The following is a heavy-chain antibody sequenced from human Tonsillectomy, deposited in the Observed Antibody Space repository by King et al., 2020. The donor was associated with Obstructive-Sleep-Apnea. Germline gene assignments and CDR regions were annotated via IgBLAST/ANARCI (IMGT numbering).Heavy chain of an antibody. D-gene: IGHD3-3*01. CDR2: IYYSGST. V-gene: IGHV4-39*07. J-gene: IGHJ5*02. CDR3: PRAVYVDFWSAYYAGTAKWFAP. CDR1: GGSISSTGSY. Sequence: QLQESGPGLVKSSETLSLTCTVSGGSISSTGSYWGWIRQPPGKGLEWIGTIYYSGSTYYNPSLKSRVTISVDPSKVQLSLSGKSVTAADTAVYYCPRAVYVDFWSAYYAGTAKWFAPWGQGTLVIVSS.